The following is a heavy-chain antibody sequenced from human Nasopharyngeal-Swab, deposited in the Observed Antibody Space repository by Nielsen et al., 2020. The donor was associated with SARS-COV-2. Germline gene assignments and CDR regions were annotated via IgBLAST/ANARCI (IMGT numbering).Heavy chain of an antibody. CDR2: IFRSGDV. V-gene: IGHV4-38-2*02. D-gene: IGHD2-21*02. CDR1: GFSITSGYY. CDR3: ARLGYGDYEADY. J-gene: IGHJ4*02. Sequence: GSLRLSCTVSGFSITSGYYWGCIRQPPGKGPEYIGSIFRSGDVRYSPSLSSRVTMSVDTSKNQMSLRLRSATAADTAMYYCARLGYGDYEADYWGQGILVTVSS.